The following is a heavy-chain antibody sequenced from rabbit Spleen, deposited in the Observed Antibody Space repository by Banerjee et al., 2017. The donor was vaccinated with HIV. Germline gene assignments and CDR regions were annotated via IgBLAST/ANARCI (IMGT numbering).Heavy chain of an antibody. CDR3: ARALYSSVLYYMAFNL. D-gene: IGHD4-1*01. J-gene: IGHJ4*01. V-gene: IGHV1S40*01. CDR1: GFSFSSTYY. Sequence: QSLEESGGDLVQPGASLTLTCTASGFSFSSTYYMCWVRQAPGKGLEWIGCIYGGSSGSTYYASWAKGRFTISKASSTTVTLQVTSLTAADTATYFCARALYSSVLYYMAFNLWGPGTLVTVS. CDR2: IYGGSSGST.